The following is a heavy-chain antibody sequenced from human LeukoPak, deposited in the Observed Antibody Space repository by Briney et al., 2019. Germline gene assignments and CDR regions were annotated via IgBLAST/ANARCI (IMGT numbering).Heavy chain of an antibody. J-gene: IGHJ4*02. CDR3: ARGTIWFGELFHFDY. V-gene: IGHV4-34*01. CDR1: GGSFSGYY. D-gene: IGHD3-10*01. Sequence: PSETLSLTCAVYGGSFSGYYWSWIRQPPGKGLEWIGEINHSGSTNYNPSLKSRVTISVDTSKNQFFLKLSSVTAADTAVYYCARGTIWFGELFHFDYWGQGTLVTVSS. CDR2: INHSGST.